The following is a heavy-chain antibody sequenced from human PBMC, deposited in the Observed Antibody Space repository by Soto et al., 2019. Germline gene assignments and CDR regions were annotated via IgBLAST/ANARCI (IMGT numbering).Heavy chain of an antibody. CDR1: GFTFSSYA. CDR3: AKDLGILTGYYRGPHFDY. CDR2: ISGSGGST. J-gene: IGHJ4*02. Sequence: SGGSLRLSCAASGFTFSSYAMSWVRQAPGKGLEWVSAISGSGGSTYYADSVKGRFTISRDNSKNTLYLQMNSLRAEDTAVYYCAKDLGILTGYYRGPHFDYWGQGTLVTVSA. V-gene: IGHV3-23*01. D-gene: IGHD3-9*01.